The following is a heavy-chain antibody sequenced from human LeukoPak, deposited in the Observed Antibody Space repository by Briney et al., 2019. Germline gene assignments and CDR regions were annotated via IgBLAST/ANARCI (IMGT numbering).Heavy chain of an antibody. V-gene: IGHV4-4*09. CDR2: IYTSGST. CDR3: ARFGFLEWLTPFDP. J-gene: IGHJ5*02. CDR1: GGSISSYY. Sequence: SETLSLTCTVSGGSISSYYWSWIPHPPGKGLEWIGYIYTSGSTNYNPSLKSRVTISVDTSKNQFSLKLSSVTAADTAVYYCARFGFLEWLTPFDPWGQGTLVTVSS. D-gene: IGHD3-3*01.